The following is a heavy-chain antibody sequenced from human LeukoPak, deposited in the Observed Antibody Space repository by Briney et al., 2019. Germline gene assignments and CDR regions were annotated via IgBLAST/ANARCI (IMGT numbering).Heavy chain of an antibody. J-gene: IGHJ4*02. CDR2: IYYSGST. CDR1: GGSISSYY. D-gene: IGHD4-23*01. CDR3: ARDGGNIDY. Sequence: SETLSLTCTVSGGSISSYYWSWIRQPPGKGLEWIGYIYYSGSTNYNPSLKSRVTISVDTSKNQFSLKLSSVTAADTAVYYCARDGGNIDYWGQGTLVTVSS. V-gene: IGHV4-59*12.